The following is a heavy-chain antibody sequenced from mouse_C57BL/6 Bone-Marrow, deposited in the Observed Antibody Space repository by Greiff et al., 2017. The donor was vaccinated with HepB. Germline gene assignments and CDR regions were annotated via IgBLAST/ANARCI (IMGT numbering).Heavy chain of an antibody. CDR3: ARPPYGPYAMDY. J-gene: IGHJ4*01. V-gene: IGHV5-12*01. CDR1: GFTFSDYY. CDR2: ISNGGGST. Sequence: VQLKESGGGLVQPGGSLKLSCAASGFTFSDYYMYWVRQTPEKRLEWVAYISNGGGSTYYPDTVKGRFTISRDNAKNTLYLQMSRLKSEDTAMYYCARPPYGPYAMDYWGQGTSVTVSS. D-gene: IGHD1-1*02.